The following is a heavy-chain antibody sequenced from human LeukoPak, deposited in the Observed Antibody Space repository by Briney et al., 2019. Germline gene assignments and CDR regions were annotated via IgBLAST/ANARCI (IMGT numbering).Heavy chain of an antibody. CDR3: ARVYYGQGAFDI. Sequence: GGSLRLSCAASGLTFSSYSMNWVRQAPGKGLEWVSSISSSSSYIFYADSVKGRFTISRDNAKNSLYLQMNSLRAEDTAVYYCARVYYGQGAFDIWGQGTMVTVSS. CDR2: ISSSSSYI. CDR1: GLTFSSYS. D-gene: IGHD3-10*01. V-gene: IGHV3-21*01. J-gene: IGHJ3*02.